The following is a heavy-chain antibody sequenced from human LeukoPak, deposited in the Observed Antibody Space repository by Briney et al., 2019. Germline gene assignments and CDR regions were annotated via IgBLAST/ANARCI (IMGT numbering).Heavy chain of an antibody. CDR3: AKDVKSSGSSYGMDV. Sequence: SLRLSCAASGFTVDDYAMHWVRQAPGKGLEWGSGISWNSGSIGYADSVKGRFTISRDNAKNSLYLQMNSLRAEDTALYYCAKDVKSSGSSYGMDVWGQGTTVTVSS. D-gene: IGHD3-22*01. CDR2: ISWNSGSI. CDR1: GFTVDDYA. V-gene: IGHV3-9*01. J-gene: IGHJ6*02.